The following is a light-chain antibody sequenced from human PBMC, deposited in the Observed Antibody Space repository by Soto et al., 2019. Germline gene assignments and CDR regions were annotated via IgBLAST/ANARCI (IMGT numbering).Light chain of an antibody. Sequence: EIVMTQSPATLSVSPGGRATLSCRASQSISDTLAWYQQKPGQAPRLLIHGASTRATGFPARFSGSGSGTDFTLTISSLQSEDFAVYYCQPYNNWPLTFGGGTKV. V-gene: IGKV3-15*01. CDR2: GAS. CDR3: QPYNNWPLT. CDR1: QSISDT. J-gene: IGKJ4*01.